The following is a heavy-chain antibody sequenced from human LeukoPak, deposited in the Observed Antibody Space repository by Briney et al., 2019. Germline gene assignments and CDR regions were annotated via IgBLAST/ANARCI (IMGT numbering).Heavy chain of an antibody. V-gene: IGHV3-23*01. CDR1: GFTFSSYA. J-gene: IGHJ4*02. Sequence: PGGSLRLSCAASGFTFSSYAMSWVRQAPGKGLEWVSAISGSGGSTYHADSVEGRFTISRDNSKNTLYLQMNSLRAEDTAVYYCAKDGGKRGSSSWYSDYWGQGTLVTVSS. D-gene: IGHD6-13*01. CDR3: AKDGGKRGSSSWYSDY. CDR2: ISGSGGST.